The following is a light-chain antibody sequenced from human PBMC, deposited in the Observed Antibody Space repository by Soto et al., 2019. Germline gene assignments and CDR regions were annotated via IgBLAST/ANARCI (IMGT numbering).Light chain of an antibody. Sequence: QSVLTQPRSVSGSPGQSVTISCTGTTSDFGGYNFVSWYQHHPGKAPKLIIYDVDKRPSGVPDRFSGSKSGNTASLTISGLQAEDECDYHCSSFAGSYTLVFGTGTKVTVL. V-gene: IGLV2-11*01. CDR3: SSFAGSYTLV. CDR1: TSDFGGYNF. J-gene: IGLJ1*01. CDR2: DVD.